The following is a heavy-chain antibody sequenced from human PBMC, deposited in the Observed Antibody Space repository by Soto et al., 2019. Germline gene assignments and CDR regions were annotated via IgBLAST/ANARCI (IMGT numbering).Heavy chain of an antibody. V-gene: IGHV3-74*03. CDR2: INSDGSST. CDR3: ARDKSYALAV. J-gene: IGHJ6*02. CDR1: GFDFSNSW. D-gene: IGHD4-17*01. Sequence: EVQLVESGGGFVQPGGYLRLSCAASGFDFSNSWMHWVRQVPGKGLVWVSHINSDGSSTTYADSVKGRFTISRDNARTTVYLQLDSLRVEDTAVYYCARDKSYALAVWGQGTTVTVSS.